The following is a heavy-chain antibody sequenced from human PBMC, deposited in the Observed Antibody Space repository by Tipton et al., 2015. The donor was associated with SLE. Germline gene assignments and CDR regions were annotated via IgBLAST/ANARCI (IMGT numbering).Heavy chain of an antibody. V-gene: IGHV3-74*01. CDR2: ISSDGRTT. D-gene: IGHD6-13*01. CDR3: TPGVAAAGSRGGDAFDI. J-gene: IGHJ3*02. Sequence: SLRLSCAASGFTFSNYWMHWVRQAPGKGLVWVSRISSDGRTTSYADSVKGRFTISRDNAKNTLYLQMNSLRAEDTAVYYCTPGVAAAGSRGGDAFDIWGQVTMVAVSS. CDR1: GFTFSNYW.